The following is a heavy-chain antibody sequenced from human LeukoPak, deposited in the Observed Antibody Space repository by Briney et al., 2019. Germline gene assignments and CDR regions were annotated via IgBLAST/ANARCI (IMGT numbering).Heavy chain of an antibody. Sequence: GGPLRLSCAASGFSFSSYIMNWVRQAPGRGLEWVSSISSSSTYIYYADSMKGRFTISRDNAKNSLYLQMNSLRAEDTAVYYCATGDIAVAGTGFDYWGQGILVTVSS. CDR3: ATGDIAVAGTGFDY. CDR1: GFSFSSYI. J-gene: IGHJ4*02. V-gene: IGHV3-21*01. CDR2: ISSSSTYI. D-gene: IGHD6-19*01.